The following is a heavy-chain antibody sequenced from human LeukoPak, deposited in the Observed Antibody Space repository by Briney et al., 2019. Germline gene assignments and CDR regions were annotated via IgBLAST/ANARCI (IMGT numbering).Heavy chain of an antibody. CDR1: GGTFSSYA. J-gene: IGHJ6*02. V-gene: IGHV1-69*13. CDR3: AAAAAGPQYYYYYYGMDV. CDR2: IIPIFGTA. Sequence: SVKVSCKASGGTFSSYAISWVRQAPGQGLEWMGGIIPIFGTANCAQKFQGRVTITADESTSTAYMELSSLRSEDTAVYYCAAAAAGPQYYYYYYGMDVWGQGTTVTVSS. D-gene: IGHD6-13*01.